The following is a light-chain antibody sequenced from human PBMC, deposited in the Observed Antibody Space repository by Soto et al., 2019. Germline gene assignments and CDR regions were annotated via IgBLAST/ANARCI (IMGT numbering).Light chain of an antibody. CDR3: QQRSNWPPT. V-gene: IGKV3-11*01. Sequence: EIVLTQSPATLSLSPGERATLSCRASQSVGSYLAWHQQKPGQAPRLLMYDASNRATGIPARFSGSGSGTDFTLTISSLEPEAFAVYYCQQRSNWPPTFCQGTRLEIK. CDR1: QSVGSY. J-gene: IGKJ5*01. CDR2: DAS.